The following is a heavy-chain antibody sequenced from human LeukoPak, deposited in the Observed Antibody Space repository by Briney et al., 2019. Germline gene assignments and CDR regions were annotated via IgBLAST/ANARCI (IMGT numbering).Heavy chain of an antibody. CDR3: ATLGSTVTREGMDV. CDR1: GYTLTELS. J-gene: IGHJ6*02. Sequence: ASVKVSCKVSGYTLTELSMHWVRHAPGKGLEWMGGFDPEDGETIYAQKFQGRVTMTEDTSTDTAYMELSSLRSEDTAVYYCATLGSTVTREGMDVWGQGTTVTVSS. V-gene: IGHV1-24*01. D-gene: IGHD4-17*01. CDR2: FDPEDGET.